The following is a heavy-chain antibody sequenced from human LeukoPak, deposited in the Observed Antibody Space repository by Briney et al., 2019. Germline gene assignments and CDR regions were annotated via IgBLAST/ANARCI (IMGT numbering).Heavy chain of an antibody. CDR1: GFSFNSHG. CDR2: IWYDGSKK. J-gene: IGHJ5*02. Sequence: PGGSLRLSCAASGFSFNSHGFFWVRQAPGKGLEWVALIWYDGSKKLYADSVKGRFTISRDNSKNTLYLQMNSLRAEDTAVYYCAKDGGYQLLYNGLNWFDPWGQGTLVTVSS. CDR3: AKDGGYQLLYNGLNWFDP. V-gene: IGHV3-33*06. D-gene: IGHD2-2*02.